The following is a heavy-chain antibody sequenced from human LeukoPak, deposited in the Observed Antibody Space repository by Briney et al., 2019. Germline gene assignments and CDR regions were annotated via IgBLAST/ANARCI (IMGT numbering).Heavy chain of an antibody. CDR3: ARCTTVTRFYFDF. Sequence: PGGSLRLSCAASGFTFSSYWMHWVRQAPGKGLGWVSRINLDGIRTYYADSVKGRFTISRDNAKNILYLQMNSLTVEDTAVYYCARCTTVTRFYFDFWGQGTLVTVSS. CDR2: INLDGIRT. V-gene: IGHV3-74*01. CDR1: GFTFSSYW. D-gene: IGHD1-1*01. J-gene: IGHJ4*02.